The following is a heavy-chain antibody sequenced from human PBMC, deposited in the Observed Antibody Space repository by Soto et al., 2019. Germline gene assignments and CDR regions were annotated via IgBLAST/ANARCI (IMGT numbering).Heavy chain of an antibody. J-gene: IGHJ5*02. CDR3: AREYSDGWFDP. D-gene: IGHD2-21*01. CDR2: ISYDGSNK. V-gene: IGHV3-30-3*01. Sequence: QVQLVESGGGVVQPGRPLRLSCAASGFTFSIYAMHWVRQAPGKGLEWVAVISYDGSNKYYADSVKGRFTISRDNSKNTVYLQMNSLRAEDSAVYYCAREYSDGWFDPWGQGTLVTVSS. CDR1: GFTFSIYA.